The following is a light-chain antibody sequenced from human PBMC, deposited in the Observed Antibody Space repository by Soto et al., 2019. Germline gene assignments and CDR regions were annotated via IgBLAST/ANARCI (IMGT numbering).Light chain of an antibody. J-gene: IGKJ3*01. Sequence: DIQMNQSPSTLSASVGDRVTITCRASQSISSWLAWYQQKPGKAPKLLIYKASSLESGVPSRFSGSGSGTEFTLTISSLQPDDFAPYYCQQYNSFPFTFGPGTKVDIK. V-gene: IGKV1-5*03. CDR3: QQYNSFPFT. CDR1: QSISSW. CDR2: KAS.